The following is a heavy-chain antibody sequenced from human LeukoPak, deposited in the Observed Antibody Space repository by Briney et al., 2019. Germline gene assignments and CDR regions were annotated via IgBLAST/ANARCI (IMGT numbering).Heavy chain of an antibody. CDR1: GGSISSYY. Sequence: SETLSLTCTVSGGSISSYYWSWIRQPPGKGLEWIGYIYYSGSTNYNPSLKSRVTISVDTSKNQFSLKLSSVTAADTAVYYCARGRYSGYDSDTYMIAVGFDYWGQGTLVTVSS. V-gene: IGHV4-59*12. CDR2: IYYSGST. D-gene: IGHD5-12*01. CDR3: ARGRYSGYDSDTYMIAVGFDY. J-gene: IGHJ4*02.